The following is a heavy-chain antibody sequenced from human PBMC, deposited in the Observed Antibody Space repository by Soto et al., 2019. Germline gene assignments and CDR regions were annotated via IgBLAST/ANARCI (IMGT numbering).Heavy chain of an antibody. CDR3: ARDRGVAPPVAGNTHYYYYMDV. D-gene: IGHD1-1*01. Sequence: QDQLVQSGVEVKKPGASVKVSCKASGYSFTNYGITWVRQAPGQGFEWIGWISAYNGNTNYAQKFKGRVTLTTDAYRSTAYLELRSLRSDDTAVYYCARDRGVAPPVAGNTHYYYYMDVWGKGTTVTVSS. V-gene: IGHV1-18*01. J-gene: IGHJ6*03. CDR2: ISAYNGNT. CDR1: GYSFTNYG.